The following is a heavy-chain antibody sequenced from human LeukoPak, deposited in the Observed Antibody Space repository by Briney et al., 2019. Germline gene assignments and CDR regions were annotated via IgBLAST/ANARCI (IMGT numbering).Heavy chain of an antibody. CDR2: ISAYNGNT. CDR1: GYTFTSYG. Sequence: GASVKVSCKASGYTFTSYGISWVRQAPGQGLEWMGWISAYNGNTNYAQKLQGRVTMTTDTSTSTAYMELRSLRSDDTAVYYCARYSSGVARDAFDIWGQGTMVTVSS. CDR3: ARYSSGVARDAFDI. D-gene: IGHD3-3*01. V-gene: IGHV1-18*01. J-gene: IGHJ3*02.